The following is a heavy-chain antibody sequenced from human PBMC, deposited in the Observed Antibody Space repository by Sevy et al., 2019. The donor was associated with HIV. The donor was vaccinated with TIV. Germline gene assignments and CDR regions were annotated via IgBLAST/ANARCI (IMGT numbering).Heavy chain of an antibody. CDR2: IKQDGSEK. J-gene: IGHJ4*02. CDR3: ARGVSTVTPFDY. D-gene: IGHD4-17*01. Sequence: GGSLRLSCTASGFTFSDYWMSWVRQAPGKGLEWVANIKQDGSEKHYVDSVKGRFTISRDNTTNSLYLQMNSLGAGDTAVYYCARGVSTVTPFDYWGQGTLVTVSS. CDR1: GFTFSDYW. V-gene: IGHV3-7*01.